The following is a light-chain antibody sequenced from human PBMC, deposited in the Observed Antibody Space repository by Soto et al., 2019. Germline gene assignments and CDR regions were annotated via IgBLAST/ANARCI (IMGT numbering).Light chain of an antibody. V-gene: IGLV2-23*02. CDR2: EVS. Sequence: QSVLTQPASVSGSPGQSITISCTGTSSDVGSYTLVSWYQQYPGKAPKLMIYEVSKRPSGVSNRFSGSKSGNTASLTISGLQAEDEADYYCCSYAGSSTFEVFGGGTKLTVL. CDR3: CSYAGSSTFEV. CDR1: SSDVGSYTL. J-gene: IGLJ3*02.